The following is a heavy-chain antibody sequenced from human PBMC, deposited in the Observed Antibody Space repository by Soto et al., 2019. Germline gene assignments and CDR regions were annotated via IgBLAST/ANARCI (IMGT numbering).Heavy chain of an antibody. Sequence: GGSLRLSCAASGFTFSSYGMHWVRQAPGKGLEWVAVIWYDGSNKYYADSVKGRFTISRDNSKNTLYLQMNSLRAEDTAVYYCARARDCSSTSCYFFDYWGQGTLVTVSS. CDR1: GFTFSSYG. CDR3: ARARDCSSTSCYFFDY. J-gene: IGHJ4*02. CDR2: IWYDGSNK. D-gene: IGHD2-2*01. V-gene: IGHV3-33*01.